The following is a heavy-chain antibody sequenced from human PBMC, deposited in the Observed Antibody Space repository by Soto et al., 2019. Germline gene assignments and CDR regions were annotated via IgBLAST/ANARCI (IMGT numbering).Heavy chain of an antibody. CDR2: IYHSGST. CDR3: ARARTDDNRPIAAAGTSIIDY. V-gene: IGHV4-30-2*01. Sequence: SETLSLTCAVSGGSISSGGYSWSWIRQPPGKGLEWIGYIYHSGSTYYNPSLKSRVTISVDRSKNQFSLKLSSVTAADTAVYYCARARTDDNRPIAAAGTSIIDYWGQGTLATVSS. CDR1: GGSISSGGYS. D-gene: IGHD6-13*01. J-gene: IGHJ4*02.